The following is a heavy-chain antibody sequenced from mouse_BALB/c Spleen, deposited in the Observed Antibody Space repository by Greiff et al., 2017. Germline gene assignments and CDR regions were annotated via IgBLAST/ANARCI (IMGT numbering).Heavy chain of an antibody. V-gene: IGHV1-67*01. Sequence: QVQLQQSGPEVVRPGVSVKISCKGSGYTFTGYAMHWVKQSHAKSLEWIGVISTYNGNTNYNQKFKGKATMTVDKSSSTAYMELARMTSEESAIYYCADGAKTNSGRMIRDYAMDDWGQGTSVTVSS. D-gene: IGHD2-4*01. CDR3: ADGAKTNSGRMIRDYAMDD. CDR2: ISTYNGNT. CDR1: GYTFTGYA. J-gene: IGHJ4*01.